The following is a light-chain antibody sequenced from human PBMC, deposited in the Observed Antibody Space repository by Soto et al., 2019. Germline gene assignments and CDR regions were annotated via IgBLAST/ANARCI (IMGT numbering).Light chain of an antibody. CDR1: SSDVGGYNY. Sequence: ALTQPRSVSGSPGQSVTISCTGTSSDVGGYNYVSWYQQHPGKAPKLMIYDVSKRPSGVPDRFSGSKSGNTASLTISGLQAEDEADYYCCSYAGSYSWVFGGGTKLTVL. V-gene: IGLV2-11*01. CDR2: DVS. CDR3: CSYAGSYSWV. J-gene: IGLJ3*02.